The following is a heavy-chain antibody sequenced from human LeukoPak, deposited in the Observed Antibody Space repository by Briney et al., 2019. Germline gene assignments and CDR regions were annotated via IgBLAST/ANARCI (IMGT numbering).Heavy chain of an antibody. J-gene: IGHJ4*02. D-gene: IGHD2-8*01. CDR3: ARGSSLIGGFDY. V-gene: IGHV3-11*01. Sequence: PGGSLRLSCAASGFTFNQHSMSWIRQAPGKGLEWLSYISRTGGAVHYADSVEGRFTISRDNARNSLSLQMNGLRADDTAVYFCARGSSLIGGFDYWGRGTLVTVPS. CDR1: GFTFNQHS. CDR2: ISRTGGAV.